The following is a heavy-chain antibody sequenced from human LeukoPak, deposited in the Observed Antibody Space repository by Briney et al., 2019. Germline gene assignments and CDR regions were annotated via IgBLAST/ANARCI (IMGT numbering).Heavy chain of an antibody. CDR3: ARMFPAAYPDYYYYMDV. V-gene: IGHV4-4*07. CDR1: GGSISSYY. J-gene: IGHJ6*03. D-gene: IGHD2-2*01. Sequence: PSETLSLTCTVSGGSISSYYWSWIRQPAGKGLEWVGRIYTSGSTNYNPSLKSRVTISIDKSKNHFSLKLSSATAADTAVYYCARMFPAAYPDYYYYMDVWGKGTTVTVSS. CDR2: IYTSGST.